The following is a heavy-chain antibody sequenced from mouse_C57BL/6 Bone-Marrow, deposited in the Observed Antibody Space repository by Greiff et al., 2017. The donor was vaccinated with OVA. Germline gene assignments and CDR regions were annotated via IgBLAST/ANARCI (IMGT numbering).Heavy chain of an antibody. V-gene: IGHV1-15*01. D-gene: IGHD2-4*01. J-gene: IGHJ3*01. CDR2: IDPETGGT. Sequence: QVQLKQSGAELVRPGASVTLSCKASGYTFTDYEMHWVKQTPVHGLEWIGAIDPETGGTAYNQKFKGKAILTADKSSSTAYMELRSLTSEDSAVYYCTRGRYDYDWFAYWGQGTLVTVSA. CDR1: GYTFTDYE. CDR3: TRGRYDYDWFAY.